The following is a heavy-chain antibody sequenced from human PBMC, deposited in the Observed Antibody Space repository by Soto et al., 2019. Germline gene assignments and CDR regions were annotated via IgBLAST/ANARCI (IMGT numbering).Heavy chain of an antibody. J-gene: IGHJ5*02. CDR3: VSAHALGFSNWFDP. CDR2: INPHSGAT. V-gene: IGHV1-2*02. Sequence: ASVKVSCKASGYIFSANYIHWVRQAPGQGLEWLGWINPHSGATNYAQKFVGRVTMSADTSASTAYMDLPRLKSHNPAVYYCVSAHALGFSNWFDPWGRRTQVTVSS. D-gene: IGHD3-10*01. CDR1: GYIFSANY.